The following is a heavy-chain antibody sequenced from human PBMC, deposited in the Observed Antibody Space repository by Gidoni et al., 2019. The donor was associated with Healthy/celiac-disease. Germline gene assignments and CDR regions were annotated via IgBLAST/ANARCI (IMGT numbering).Heavy chain of an antibody. V-gene: IGHV3-49*04. CDR3: TRDDGRYYYDSSGYPD. D-gene: IGHD3-22*01. CDR1: GFTFGDYA. CDR2: IRSKAYGGTT. Sequence: EVQLVESGGGLVQPGRSLRLSCTASGFTFGDYAMSWVRQAPGKGLEWVGFIRSKAYGGTTEYAASVKGRFTISRDDSKSIAYLQMNSLKTEDTAVYYCTRDDGRYYYDSSGYPDWGQGTLVTVSS. J-gene: IGHJ4*02.